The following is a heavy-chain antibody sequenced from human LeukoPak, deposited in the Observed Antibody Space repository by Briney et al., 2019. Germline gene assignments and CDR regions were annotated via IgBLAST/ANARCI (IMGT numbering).Heavy chain of an antibody. CDR1: GGSFSGYY. J-gene: IGHJ4*02. D-gene: IGHD5-24*01. Sequence: SETLSLTCAVYGGSFSGYYWSWIRQPPGKGLEWIGEINHSGSTNYNPSLKSRVTISVDTSKNQFSLRLRSVTGADTALYYCASTRRDGYPFDYWGQGTLVTVSS. CDR2: INHSGST. CDR3: ASTRRDGYPFDY. V-gene: IGHV4-34*01.